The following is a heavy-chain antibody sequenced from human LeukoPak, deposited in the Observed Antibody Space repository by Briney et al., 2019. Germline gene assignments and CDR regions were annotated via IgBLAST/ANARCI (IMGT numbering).Heavy chain of an antibody. Sequence: SETLSLTCTVSGGSISSYYWSWIRQPPGKGLEWIGYIYYSGSTNYNPSLKSRVTISVDTSKNQFSPNLNSVTAADTAVYFCARDLSGSLYFDYWGQGVLVTVSS. CDR3: ARDLSGSLYFDY. D-gene: IGHD3-10*01. J-gene: IGHJ4*02. V-gene: IGHV4-59*12. CDR1: GGSISSYY. CDR2: IYYSGST.